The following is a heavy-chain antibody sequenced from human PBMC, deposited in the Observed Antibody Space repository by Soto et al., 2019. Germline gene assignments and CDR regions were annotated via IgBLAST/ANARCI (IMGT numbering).Heavy chain of an antibody. CDR2: ISYDGSNK. J-gene: IGHJ3*02. CDR1: GFTFSSYA. Sequence: QVQLVESGGGVVQPGRSLRLSCAASGFTFSSYAMHWVRQAPGKGLEWVAVISYDGSNKYYADSVKGRFTISRDNSKNTLYLQMNSLRAEDTAVYYCAKEADSSAAFDIWGQGTMVTVSS. CDR3: AKEADSSAAFDI. V-gene: IGHV3-30-3*02. D-gene: IGHD3-22*01.